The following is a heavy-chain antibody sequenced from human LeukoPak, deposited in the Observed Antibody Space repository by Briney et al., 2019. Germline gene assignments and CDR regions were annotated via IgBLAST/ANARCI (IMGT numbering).Heavy chain of an antibody. J-gene: IGHJ4*02. CDR2: ISSSGSTI. Sequence: SGGSLRLSCAASGFTFSSYEMNWVRQAPGKGLEWVSYISSSGSTIYYADSVKGRFTISRDISKNTVSLQMNSLRGEDTAVYYCARGGGSGSYYNGKFDYWGQGTLVTVSS. D-gene: IGHD3-10*01. CDR1: GFTFSSYE. CDR3: ARGGGSGSYYNGKFDY. V-gene: IGHV3-48*03.